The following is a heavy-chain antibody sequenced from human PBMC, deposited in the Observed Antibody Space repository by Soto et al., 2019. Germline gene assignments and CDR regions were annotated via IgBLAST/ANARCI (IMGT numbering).Heavy chain of an antibody. Sequence: QLQLQESGPGLVKPSQTLSLTCTVSGGSISSGGYYWSWIRQHPGKGLEWIGYIYYSGSTYYNPSLTSRVTIAVDTSKNQFSLQLRSVTAADTAVYYCARVGLGYCTYGVCPNWFDLWGQGTLVTVSS. CDR3: ARVGLGYCTYGVCPNWFDL. CDR1: GGSISSGGYY. D-gene: IGHD2-8*01. CDR2: IYYSGST. J-gene: IGHJ5*02. V-gene: IGHV4-31*03.